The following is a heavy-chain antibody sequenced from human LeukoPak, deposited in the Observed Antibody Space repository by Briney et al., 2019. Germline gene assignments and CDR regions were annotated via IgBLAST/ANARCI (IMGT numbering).Heavy chain of an antibody. J-gene: IGHJ3*02. V-gene: IGHV4-59*01. D-gene: IGHD2/OR15-2a*01. Sequence: SETLSLTCTVSGGSISSYYRSWIRQPPGKGLEWIGYIYYSGSTNYNPSLKSRVTISVDTSKNQFSLKLSSVTAADTAVYYCARSVIVLAGAAFDIWGQGTMVTVSS. CDR3: ARSVIVLAGAAFDI. CDR2: IYYSGST. CDR1: GGSISSYY.